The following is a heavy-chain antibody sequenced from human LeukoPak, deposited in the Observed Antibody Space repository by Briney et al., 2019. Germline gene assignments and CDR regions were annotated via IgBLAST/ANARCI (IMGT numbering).Heavy chain of an antibody. V-gene: IGHV1-2*02. Sequence: ASVKVSCKASGYTFTAYYIHWVRQAPGQGLEWMAWINPNTGDTNYAQKFQGRVIMARDTSISTAYMELSRLRPDDTAVYYCARGSGNYWFDPWGQGTLVTVSS. CDR1: GYTFTAYY. J-gene: IGHJ5*02. D-gene: IGHD1-26*01. CDR3: ARGSGNYWFDP. CDR2: INPNTGDT.